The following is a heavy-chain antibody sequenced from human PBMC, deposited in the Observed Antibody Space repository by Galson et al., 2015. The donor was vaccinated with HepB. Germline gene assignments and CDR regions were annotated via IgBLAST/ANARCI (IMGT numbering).Heavy chain of an antibody. J-gene: IGHJ4*02. Sequence: SLRLSCAASGFTFSSYAMHWVRQAPGKGLEYVSAISSNGGSTYYADSVKGRFTISRDSSKNTLYLQMSSLRAEDTAVYYCVKGAGGSGTFFDYWGQGTLVTVSS. CDR2: ISSNGGST. V-gene: IGHV3-64D*06. CDR3: VKGAGGSGTFFDY. CDR1: GFTFSSYA. D-gene: IGHD3-10*01.